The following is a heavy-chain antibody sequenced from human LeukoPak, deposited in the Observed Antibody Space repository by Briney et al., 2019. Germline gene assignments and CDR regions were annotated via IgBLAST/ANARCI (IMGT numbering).Heavy chain of an antibody. J-gene: IGHJ4*02. V-gene: IGHV3-15*01. CDR2: MKSKRDGGAT. D-gene: IGHD2-2*03. Sequence: GGSLRLSCEASGFTFTNAWMNWVRQAPGKGPEWVGRMKSKRDGGATEYAASVKGRFTISRDDSKRIAYLQMNSLKTEDTAVYYCTRELGLGIAYDFWGQGTLVTVSS. CDR3: TRELGLGIAYDF. CDR1: GFTFTNAW.